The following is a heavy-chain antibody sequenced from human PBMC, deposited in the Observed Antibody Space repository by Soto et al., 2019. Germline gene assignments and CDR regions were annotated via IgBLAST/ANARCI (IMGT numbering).Heavy chain of an antibody. CDR1: GFTFSSYV. Sequence: GGSLRLSCAASGFTFSSYVMHWVRQSPGKGLEWVAVIWYDGSNKYYADSVKGRFTISRDNSKNTLYLQMNSLRAEDTAVYYCARSPYYDSSGLFDYWGQGTLVTVSS. D-gene: IGHD3-22*01. J-gene: IGHJ4*02. CDR2: IWYDGSNK. CDR3: ARSPYYDSSGLFDY. V-gene: IGHV3-33*01.